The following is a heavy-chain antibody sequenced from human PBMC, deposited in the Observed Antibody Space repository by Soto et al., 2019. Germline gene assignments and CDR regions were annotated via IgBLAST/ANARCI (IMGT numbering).Heavy chain of an antibody. Sequence: EVQLVESGGGLVKPGGSLRLSCAASGFTFSSYSMNWVRQAPGKGLEWVSSISSSSSYIYYADSVKGRFTISRDNAKNSLYLQMNSLRAEDTAVYYCARDGDSGPPGYYYYYGMDVWGQGTTVTVSS. CDR1: GFTFSSYS. CDR2: ISSSSSYI. CDR3: ARDGDSGPPGYYYYYGMDV. D-gene: IGHD5-12*01. J-gene: IGHJ6*02. V-gene: IGHV3-21*01.